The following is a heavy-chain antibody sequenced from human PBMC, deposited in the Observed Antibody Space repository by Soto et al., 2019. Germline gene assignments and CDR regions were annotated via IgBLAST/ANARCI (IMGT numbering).Heavy chain of an antibody. CDR3: ARGRWDDSTGGDY. J-gene: IGHJ4*02. D-gene: IGHD3-22*01. CDR1: GGSISSGGYY. Sequence: SQTLSLTCTVSGGSISSGGYYWSWIRQHPGKGLEWIGYIYYSGSTYYNPSLKSRVTISVDTSKNQFSLKLSSVTSADTAVYYCARGRWDDSTGGDYWGQGTLVTVSS. V-gene: IGHV4-31*03. CDR2: IYYSGST.